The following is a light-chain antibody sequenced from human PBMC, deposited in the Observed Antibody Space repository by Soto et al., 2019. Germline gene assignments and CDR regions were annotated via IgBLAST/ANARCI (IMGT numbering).Light chain of an antibody. J-gene: IGLJ3*02. Sequence: QSALTQPASVSGSPGQSITISCTGSSSDIGAYNYVAWYQHHPGKAPRLLINAVSNRPSGISNRFSGSKSGNVASLTISGLQSEDDAEYYCSSSTTSSTLVFGGGTKLTVL. CDR1: SSDIGAYNY. V-gene: IGLV2-14*01. CDR2: AVS. CDR3: SSSTTSSTLV.